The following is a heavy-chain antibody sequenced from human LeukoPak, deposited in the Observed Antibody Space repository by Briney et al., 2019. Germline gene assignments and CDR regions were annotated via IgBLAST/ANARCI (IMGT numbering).Heavy chain of an antibody. Sequence: SETLPLTRTVSGGSISSYYWSWIRQPPGKGLEWIGYIYYSGSPNYNPSLKSRVTISVDTSKNQFSLKLSSVTAADTAVYYCARFYPSDGMDVWGQGTTVTVSS. D-gene: IGHD2/OR15-2a*01. V-gene: IGHV4-59*01. CDR3: ARFYPSDGMDV. CDR2: IYYSGSP. J-gene: IGHJ6*02. CDR1: GGSISSYY.